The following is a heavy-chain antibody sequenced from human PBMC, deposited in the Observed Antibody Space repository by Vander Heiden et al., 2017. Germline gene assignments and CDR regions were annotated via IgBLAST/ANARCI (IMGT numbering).Heavy chain of an antibody. CDR3: ARDGGSGSYFRLVFDY. V-gene: IGHV1-69*01. J-gene: IGHJ4*02. CDR1: GVTFSSYA. Sequence: QVQLVQSGAEVKKPGSSVKVSCKASGVTFSSYAISWVRQAPGQGLGWMGGIIPIFGTANYAEKCRGRVTITADESTSTAYMELSSLKSEDTAVYYCARDGGSGSYFRLVFDYWGQGTLVTVSS. D-gene: IGHD3-10*01. CDR2: IIPIFGTA.